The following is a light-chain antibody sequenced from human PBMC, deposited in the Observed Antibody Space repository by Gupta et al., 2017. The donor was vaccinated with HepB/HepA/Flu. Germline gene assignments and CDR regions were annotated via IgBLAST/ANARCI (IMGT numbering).Light chain of an antibody. CDR3: FSYAGSNSVI. V-gene: IGLV2-23*02. CDR2: EVN. J-gene: IGLJ2*01. Sequence: QSALTQPASVSGSPGQSITISCTGTSSDIGSYNLVPWYQQHPGKVPKLMIYEVNKGPSGVSNRFSGSKSGNTASLTISALQGEDEADYYCFSYAGSNSVIFGGGTKLTVL. CDR1: SSDIGSYNL.